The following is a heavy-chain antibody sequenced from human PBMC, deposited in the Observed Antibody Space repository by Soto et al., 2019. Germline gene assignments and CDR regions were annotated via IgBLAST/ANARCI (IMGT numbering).Heavy chain of an antibody. D-gene: IGHD5-18*01. V-gene: IGHV3-11*06. J-gene: IGHJ4*02. CDR2: ISSSSSYT. CDR3: AREDTYGLYVDY. CDR1: GFTFSDYY. Sequence: QVQLVESGGGLVKPGGSLRLSCAASGFTFSDYYMSWIRQAPGKGLEWVSYISSSSSYTNYADSVKGRFTISRDNAKNSLYLQMTGLRAEDTAVYYCAREDTYGLYVDYWGQGTLVTVSS.